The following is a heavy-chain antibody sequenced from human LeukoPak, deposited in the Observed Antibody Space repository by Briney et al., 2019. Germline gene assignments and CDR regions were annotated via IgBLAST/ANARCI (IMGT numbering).Heavy chain of an antibody. CDR3: ARGLWSGYYPDAFDI. J-gene: IGHJ3*02. D-gene: IGHD3-3*01. CDR2: IKQDGSEK. CDR1: GFTFSSYW. Sequence: GGSLRLSCAASGFTFSSYWMSWVRQAPGKGLEWVANIKQDGSEKYYVDSVKGRFTISRDNAKNSLYLQMNSLRAEDTAVYYCARGLWSGYYPDAFDIWGQGTMVTVSS. V-gene: IGHV3-7*01.